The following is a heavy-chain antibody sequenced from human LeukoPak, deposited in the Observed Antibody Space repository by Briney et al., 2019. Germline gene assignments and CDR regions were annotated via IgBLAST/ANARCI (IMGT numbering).Heavy chain of an antibody. V-gene: IGHV3-49*04. J-gene: IGHJ4*02. D-gene: IGHD3-9*01. Sequence: GGSLRLSCTASGFTFGDYAMTWVRQAPGKGLEWVGLIRSKPYGGATEYAASVKGRFTISRDDSKSIAYLQMNSLKTEDTAVYYCTRDYDILTSPCGYWGQGTLVTVSS. CDR2: IRSKPYGGAT. CDR1: GFTFGDYA. CDR3: TRDYDILTSPCGY.